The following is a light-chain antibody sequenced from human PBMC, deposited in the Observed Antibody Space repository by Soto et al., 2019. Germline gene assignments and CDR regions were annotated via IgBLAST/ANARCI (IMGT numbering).Light chain of an antibody. V-gene: IGKV1-5*03. CDR1: QSISSW. J-gene: IGKJ1*01. CDR2: KAS. Sequence: DIQMTQSPSTLSASVGDRVTITCRASQSISSWLAWYQQKPGKAPNLLIYKASSLESRVPSRFSGSGSGTEFTLTISSLQPDDVATYYCQQYNSYPGTFGQGTKVEIK. CDR3: QQYNSYPGT.